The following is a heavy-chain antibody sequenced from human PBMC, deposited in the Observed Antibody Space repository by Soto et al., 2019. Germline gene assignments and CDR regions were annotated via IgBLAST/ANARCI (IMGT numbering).Heavy chain of an antibody. V-gene: IGHV3-30*18. CDR2: TSYDGNNK. CDR3: AKGGGSARDFDY. J-gene: IGHJ4*02. D-gene: IGHD1-26*01. CDR1: GFTFGNYG. Sequence: GGSLRLSCTGSGFTFGNYGMHWVRRAPGKGREWVASTSYDGNNKYYAASLKGRFTISRDNSKKMVYLQMTSLGPEDTAVYYCAKGGGSARDFDYWGQGALVTVSS.